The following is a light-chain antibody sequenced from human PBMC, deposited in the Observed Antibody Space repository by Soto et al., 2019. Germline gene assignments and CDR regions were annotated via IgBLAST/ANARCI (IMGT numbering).Light chain of an antibody. V-gene: IGKV3-20*01. CDR2: GAS. CDR3: QHYGSSPPSWT. J-gene: IGKJ1*01. Sequence: ETVLTQSPGTLSLSPGERATLFCRASRSVSSSYLAWYQQKPGQAPRLLIYGASSRATGIPDRFSGSGSGTDFTLTINRLEPEDFAVYYCQHYGSSPPSWTFGQGTKVEIK. CDR1: RSVSSSY.